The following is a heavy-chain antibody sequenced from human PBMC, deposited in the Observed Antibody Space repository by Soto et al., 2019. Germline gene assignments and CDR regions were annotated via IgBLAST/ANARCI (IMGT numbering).Heavy chain of an antibody. CDR3: AILCLPVELDY. V-gene: IGHV4-30-4*01. Sequence: QVHLQESGPGLVKPSQTLSLTCTVSGGSISSGDYYWSWIRQPPAKGLEWIGYIYYSGSTYYNPSIKSRVTIPVVTSKSQYYLNLSSVTAADTAVYYCAILCLPVELDYWGQGTLVTVSS. CDR2: IYYSGST. CDR1: GGSISSGDYY. D-gene: IGHD1-1*01. J-gene: IGHJ4*02.